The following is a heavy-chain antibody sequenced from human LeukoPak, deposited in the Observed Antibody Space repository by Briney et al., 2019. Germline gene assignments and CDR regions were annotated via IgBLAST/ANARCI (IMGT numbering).Heavy chain of an antibody. J-gene: IGHJ6*03. CDR2: INSDGRST. CDR1: GFTFSGNW. V-gene: IGHV3-74*01. CDR3: AKDTVKVTTIRRVPHYMDV. D-gene: IGHD5-12*01. Sequence: PGGSLRLSCAASGFTFSGNWMHWVRQAPGKGLVWVSRINSDGRSTSYADSVKGRFTISRDNAKNTLYLQMNSLRAEDTAVYYCAKDTVKVTTIRRVPHYMDVWGKGTTVTISS.